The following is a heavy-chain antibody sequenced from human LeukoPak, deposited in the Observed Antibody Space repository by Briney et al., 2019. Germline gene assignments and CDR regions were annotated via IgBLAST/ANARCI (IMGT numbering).Heavy chain of an antibody. CDR2: IYHSGST. D-gene: IGHD2-2*01. CDR1: GYSISSGYY. CDR3: ARGYCSSTSCPSFPHYGMDV. J-gene: IGHJ6*02. V-gene: IGHV4-38-2*02. Sequence: KTSETLSLTCTVSGYSISSGYYWGWIRQPPGKGLEWIGSIYHSGSTYYNPSLKSRVTISVDTSKNQFSLKLSSVTAADTAVYYCARGYCSSTSCPSFPHYGMDVWGQGTTVTVSS.